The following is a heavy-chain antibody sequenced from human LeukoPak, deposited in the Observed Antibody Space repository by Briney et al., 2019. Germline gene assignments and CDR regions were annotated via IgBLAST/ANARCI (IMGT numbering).Heavy chain of an antibody. J-gene: IGHJ5*02. V-gene: IGHV4-34*01. CDR1: GGSFSGYY. CDR2: INHSGST. Sequence: SETLSLTCAVYGGSFSGYYWSWIRQPPGKGLEWIGEINHSGSTNYNPSLKSRVTISVDTSKNQFSLKLSSVTAADTAVYYCARGFRGYYRAYNWFDPWGQGTLVTVSS. CDR3: ARGFRGYYRAYNWFDP. D-gene: IGHD3-22*01.